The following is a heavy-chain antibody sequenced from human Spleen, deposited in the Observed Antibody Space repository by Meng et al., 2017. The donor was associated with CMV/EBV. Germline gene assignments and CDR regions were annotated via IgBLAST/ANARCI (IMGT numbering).Heavy chain of an antibody. V-gene: IGHV3-66*01. CDR1: GFTVNRYY. CDR2: ILRGGST. CDR3: VRDRGYFDY. J-gene: IGHJ4*02. Sequence: GGSLRLSCAASGFTVNRYYMNWVRQAPGKGLQWLSVILRGGSTSYADSVKGRFTISRDNAKNSLYLQLNSLRDEDTAVYYCVRDRGYFDYWGQGTLVTVSS.